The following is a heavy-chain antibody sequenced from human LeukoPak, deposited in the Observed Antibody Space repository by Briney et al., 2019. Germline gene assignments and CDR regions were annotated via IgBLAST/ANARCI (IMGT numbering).Heavy chain of an antibody. CDR3: ARDMSRGLYYDSSYFDY. D-gene: IGHD3-22*01. J-gene: IGHJ4*02. CDR1: GYTLTELS. Sequence: ASVKVSCKVSGYTLTELSMHWVRQAPGQGLEWMGIINPGGGGATYAQKFQGRVTMTRDMSTSTVYMELSNLRSEDTAVYYCARDMSRGLYYDSSYFDYWGQGTLVTVSS. V-gene: IGHV1-46*01. CDR2: INPGGGGA.